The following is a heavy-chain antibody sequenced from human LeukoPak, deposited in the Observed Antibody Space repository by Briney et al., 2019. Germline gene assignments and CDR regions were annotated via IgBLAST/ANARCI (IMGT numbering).Heavy chain of an antibody. CDR2: ISGSGGSVIST. CDR1: GFTFSSYA. V-gene: IGHV3-23*01. CDR3: AKSPYQLLFDY. J-gene: IGHJ4*02. Sequence: GGSLRLSCAASGFTFSSYAMSWVRQAPGKGLEWVSVISGSGGSVISTYYADSVKGRFTISRDNSKNTLYLQMNSLRAEDTAVYYCAKSPYQLLFDYWGQGTLVTVSS. D-gene: IGHD2-2*01.